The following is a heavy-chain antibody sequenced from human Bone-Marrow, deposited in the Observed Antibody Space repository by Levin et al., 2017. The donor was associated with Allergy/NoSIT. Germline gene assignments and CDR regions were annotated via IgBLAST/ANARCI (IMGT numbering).Heavy chain of an antibody. CDR3: ARDRADNFDSSGYYPDAFDI. Sequence: GESLKISCKASGYTFIAYYIHWVRQAPGQGPEWMGWITPNSGNTNYAQKFRGRVTLTWDTSTTTASMELSSLTLDDTAVYYCARDRADNFDSSGYYPDAFDIWGQGTVVTVSS. D-gene: IGHD3-22*01. J-gene: IGHJ3*02. CDR1: GYTFIAYY. CDR2: ITPNSGNT. V-gene: IGHV1-2*02.